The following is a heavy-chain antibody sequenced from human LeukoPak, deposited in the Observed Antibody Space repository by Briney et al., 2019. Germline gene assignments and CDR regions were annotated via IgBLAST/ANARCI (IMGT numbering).Heavy chain of an antibody. V-gene: IGHV4-34*01. D-gene: IGHD3-22*01. CDR1: GGSFSGYY. J-gene: IGHJ4*02. CDR3: ARDSSGYLFDY. CDR2: INHSGST. Sequence: PSETLSLTCAVYGGSFSGYYWSWIRQPPGKGLEWIGEINHSGSTNYNPSLKSRVTISVDTSENQFSLKLSSVTAADTAVYYCARDSSGYLFDYWGQGTLVTVSS.